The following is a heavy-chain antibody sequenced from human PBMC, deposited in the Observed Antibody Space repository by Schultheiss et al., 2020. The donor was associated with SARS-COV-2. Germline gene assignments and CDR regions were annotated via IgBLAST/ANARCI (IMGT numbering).Heavy chain of an antibody. D-gene: IGHD7-27*01. Sequence: SETLSLTCTVSGGSISSGGYYWSWIRQPPGKGLAWIGYIYYSGSTDCNPSLKSRVTISLDTSKNQFSLQLNSVTAADTAVYYCARDRLGFGLDVWGQGTTVTVAS. CDR3: ARDRLGFGLDV. CDR2: IYYSGST. J-gene: IGHJ6*02. CDR1: GGSISSGGYY. V-gene: IGHV4-61*08.